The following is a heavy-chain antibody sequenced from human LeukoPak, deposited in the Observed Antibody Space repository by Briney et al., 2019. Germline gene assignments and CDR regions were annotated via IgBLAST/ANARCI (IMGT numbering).Heavy chain of an antibody. Sequence: PSETLSLTCAVSGGSISSSNWWSWVRQPPGKGLEWIGEINHSGSTNYNPSLKSRVTISVDTSKNQFSLKLSSVTAADTAVYYCARVLVTIFGVANWFDPWGQGTLVTVSS. D-gene: IGHD3-3*01. V-gene: IGHV4-4*02. CDR3: ARVLVTIFGVANWFDP. CDR1: GGSISSSNW. J-gene: IGHJ5*02. CDR2: INHSGST.